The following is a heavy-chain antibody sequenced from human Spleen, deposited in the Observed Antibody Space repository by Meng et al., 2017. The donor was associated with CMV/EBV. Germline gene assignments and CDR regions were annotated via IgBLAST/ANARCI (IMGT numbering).Heavy chain of an antibody. D-gene: IGHD5-18*01. CDR1: EFPLNASGVD. Sequence: QITLKESGPTLVKRTLTLMLTCTRSEFPLNASGVDMGWIRQPPREALEWLALIYWDDDKRYSPSLKSRLTITKDTSKNQVVLTMTNMDPVDTATYYCAHRRGYSYGYDYWGQGTLVTVSS. J-gene: IGHJ4*02. CDR3: AHRRGYSYGYDY. CDR2: IYWDDDK. V-gene: IGHV2-5*02.